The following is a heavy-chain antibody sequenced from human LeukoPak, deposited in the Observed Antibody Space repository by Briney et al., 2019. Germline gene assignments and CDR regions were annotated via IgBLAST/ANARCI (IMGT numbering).Heavy chain of an antibody. Sequence: GGSLRLSCAASGFTVSTNYMSWVRQAPGKGLEWVSVIYSGGSTYYADSVKGRFTISRDNSKNTLYLQMNSLRAEDTAVYYCASGLNYWALDAFDIWGQGTMVTVSS. D-gene: IGHD2-8*02. CDR2: IYSGGST. CDR1: GFTVSTNY. CDR3: ASGLNYWALDAFDI. J-gene: IGHJ3*02. V-gene: IGHV3-66*01.